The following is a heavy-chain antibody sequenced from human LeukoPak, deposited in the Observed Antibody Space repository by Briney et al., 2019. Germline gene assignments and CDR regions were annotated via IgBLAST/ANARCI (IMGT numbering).Heavy chain of an antibody. J-gene: IGHJ3*02. V-gene: IGHV1-2*02. D-gene: IGHD5-18*01. CDR1: GYTFTGYY. Sequence: ASVKVSCKASGYTFTGYYMHWVRQAPGQGLEWMGWINPNSGGTNYAQKFQGRVTMTRDTSISTAYMELSSLRSEDTAVYYCARPDTAMVIGRAFDIWGQGTMVTVSS. CDR2: INPNSGGT. CDR3: ARPDTAMVIGRAFDI.